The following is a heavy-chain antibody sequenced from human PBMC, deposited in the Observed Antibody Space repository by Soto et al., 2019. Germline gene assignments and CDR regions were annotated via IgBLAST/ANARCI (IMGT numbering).Heavy chain of an antibody. V-gene: IGHV3-7*01. D-gene: IGHD3-3*01. CDR3: ARGLYDFWSGGGDYYGMDV. Sequence: EVQLVESGGGLVQPGGSLRLSCVASGFTFNSYWMSWVRQAPGKGLQWVASINQDGTEQHYVDSVRGRFTVSRDNVRNSLYLQVNSLRAEDTAVYYCARGLYDFWSGGGDYYGMDVWGQGTTVTVSS. J-gene: IGHJ6*02. CDR1: GFTFNSYW. CDR2: INQDGTEQ.